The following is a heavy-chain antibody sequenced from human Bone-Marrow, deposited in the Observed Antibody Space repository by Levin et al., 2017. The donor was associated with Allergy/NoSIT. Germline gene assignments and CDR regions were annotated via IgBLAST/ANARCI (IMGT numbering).Heavy chain of an antibody. CDR2: VYYSGTT. CDR3: ARHGTPTAIYNWFDP. Sequence: SETLSLTCIVSGASFTTTSYYWGWIRQPSGKGLEWIGSVYYSGTTYYNPSLKSRVAISIDTSKNQFSLKLSSVTAADTAVYYCARHGTPTAIYNWFDPWGQGTLVTVSS. V-gene: IGHV4-39*01. D-gene: IGHD2-2*01. CDR1: GASFTTTSYY. J-gene: IGHJ5*02.